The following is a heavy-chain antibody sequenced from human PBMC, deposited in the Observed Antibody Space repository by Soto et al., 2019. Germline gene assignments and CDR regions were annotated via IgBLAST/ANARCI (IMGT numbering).Heavy chain of an antibody. Sequence: PSETLSLTCTVSGCSISSYYWSWIRQPPGKGLEWIGYIYYSGSTNYNPSLKSRVTISVDTSKNQFSLKLSSVTAADTAVYYCASRDYGGRFDYWGQGTLVTVSS. D-gene: IGHD4-17*01. J-gene: IGHJ4*02. CDR3: ASRDYGGRFDY. CDR1: GCSISSYY. V-gene: IGHV4-59*01. CDR2: IYYSGST.